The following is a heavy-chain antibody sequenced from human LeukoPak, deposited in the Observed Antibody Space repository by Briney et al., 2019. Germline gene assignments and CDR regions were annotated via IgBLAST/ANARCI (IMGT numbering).Heavy chain of an antibody. Sequence: PGGSLRLSCAASGFTFSSYSMNWVRQAPGKGLEWVSSISSSSSYIYYADSVKGRFTISRDNAKNSLYLQMNSLRAEDTAVYYCARDSVTTWDYYFDYWGQGTLVTVSS. CDR2: ISSSSSYI. V-gene: IGHV3-21*01. D-gene: IGHD4-17*01. J-gene: IGHJ4*02. CDR1: GFTFSSYS. CDR3: ARDSVTTWDYYFDY.